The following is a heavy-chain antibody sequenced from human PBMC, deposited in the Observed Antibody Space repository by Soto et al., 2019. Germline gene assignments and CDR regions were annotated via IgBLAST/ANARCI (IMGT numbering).Heavy chain of an antibody. D-gene: IGHD1-1*01. V-gene: IGHV3-30-3*01. J-gene: IGHJ4*02. CDR2: ISYDGSNK. Sequence: QVQLVESGGGVVQPGRSLRLSCAASGFTFSSYAMHWVRQAPGKGLEWVAVISYDGSNKYYADSVKGRFTISRDNSKKTLYLQMNSLRAEDTAVYYCARDIRRTTTGTTFDYGGKGTLVTVSS. CDR1: GFTFSSYA. CDR3: ARDIRRTTTGTTFDY.